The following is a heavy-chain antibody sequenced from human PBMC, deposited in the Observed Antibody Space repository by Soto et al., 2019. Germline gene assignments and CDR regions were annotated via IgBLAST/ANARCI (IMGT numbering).Heavy chain of an antibody. CDR1: GFTFSSYG. J-gene: IGHJ4*02. CDR3: AKGSDYSDSSGTHAFDY. Sequence: SLRLSCAASGFTFSSYGMHWVRQAPGKGLEWVAVISYDGSNKYYADSVKGRFTISRDNSKNTLYLQMNSLRAEDTAVYYCAKGSDYSDSSGTHAFDYWGQGTLVTVSS. D-gene: IGHD3-22*01. V-gene: IGHV3-30*18. CDR2: ISYDGSNK.